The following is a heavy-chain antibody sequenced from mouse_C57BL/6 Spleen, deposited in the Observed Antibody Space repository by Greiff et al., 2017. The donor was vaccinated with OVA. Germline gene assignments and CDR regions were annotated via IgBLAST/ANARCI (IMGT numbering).Heavy chain of an antibody. CDR3: ARSGDYDEEDWFAY. Sequence: QVQLKQSGAELVRPGSSVKLSCKASGYTFTSYWMHWVKQRPIQGLEWIGNIDPSDSETHYNQKFKDKATLTVDKSSSTAYMQLSSLTSEDSAVYYCARSGDYDEEDWFAYWGQGTLVTVSA. J-gene: IGHJ3*01. CDR1: GYTFTSYW. V-gene: IGHV1-52*01. D-gene: IGHD2-4*01. CDR2: IDPSDSET.